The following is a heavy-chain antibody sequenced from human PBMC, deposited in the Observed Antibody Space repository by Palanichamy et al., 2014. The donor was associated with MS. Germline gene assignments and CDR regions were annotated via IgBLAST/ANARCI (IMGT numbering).Heavy chain of an antibody. D-gene: IGHD1-26*01. CDR3: ARSLVGAIPRRYFDH. J-gene: IGHJ2*01. CDR2: INHLGSS. Sequence: QVQIQQWGAGLLKPSETLSLTCAVSGGSFSGFYWNWIRQSPGMGLEWIAEINHLGSSTYSPSLRSRVTISVDASKSQVSLKIDSVTAADTAVYYCARSLVGAIPRRYFDHWGRGTLVTVSS. CDR1: GGSFSGFY. V-gene: IGHV4-34*02.